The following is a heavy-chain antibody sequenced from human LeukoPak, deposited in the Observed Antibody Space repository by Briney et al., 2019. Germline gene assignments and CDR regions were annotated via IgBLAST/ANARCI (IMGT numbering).Heavy chain of an antibody. V-gene: IGHV3-30*02. CDR2: IRYDGSNN. J-gene: IGHJ5*02. CDR3: ARTAVAGTLRWFDL. CDR1: DFTFSNFG. D-gene: IGHD6-19*01. Sequence: GGSLRLSCAASDFTFSNFGMHWVRQAPGKGLEWLSFIRYDGSNNYHADSVKGRFSISRDNPKNTLHLQMNTLRPDDTAVYYCARTAVAGTLRWFDLWGQGTLVIVSS.